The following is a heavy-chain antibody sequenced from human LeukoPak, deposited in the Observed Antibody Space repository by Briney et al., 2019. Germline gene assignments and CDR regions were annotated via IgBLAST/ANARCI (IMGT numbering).Heavy chain of an antibody. J-gene: IGHJ5*02. CDR3: ATAIMIGEVISFDP. CDR2: INPNSGGT. Sequence: ASVKVSCKASGYSFTAFYIHWVRQAPGQGLEWMGWINPNSGGTNYAQKFQGRVTMTRDTSISTAYMELSRLRSDDTAVYYCATAIMIGEVISFDPWGQGSLVTVSS. CDR1: GYSFTAFY. D-gene: IGHD3-22*01. V-gene: IGHV1-2*02.